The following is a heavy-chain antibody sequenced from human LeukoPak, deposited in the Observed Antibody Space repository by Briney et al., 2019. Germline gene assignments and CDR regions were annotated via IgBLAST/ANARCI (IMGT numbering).Heavy chain of an antibody. J-gene: IGHJ4*02. CDR2: ISGSGGST. V-gene: IGHV3-23*01. CDR3: AKDSSSWYKVYYFDY. Sequence: AGGSLRLSCAASGFTFSSYAMSWVRQAPGKWLEWVSAISGSGGSTYYADSVKGRFTISRDNSKNTLYLQMNSLRAEDTAVYYCAKDSSSWYKVYYFDYWGQGTLVTVSS. CDR1: GFTFSSYA. D-gene: IGHD6-13*01.